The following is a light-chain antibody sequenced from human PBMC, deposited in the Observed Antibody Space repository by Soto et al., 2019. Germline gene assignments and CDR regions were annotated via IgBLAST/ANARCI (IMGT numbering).Light chain of an antibody. CDR1: SGHSSDI. J-gene: IGLJ2*01. V-gene: IGLV4-60*02. Sequence: QSVLTQSSSSSASLGSSVSLTCTLSSGHSSDIIAWHQHQPGKAPRHLMQLEGSGTYNTGSGVPDRFSGSGTGADRYLTISKVKFEDEADYHCDIWYSNGQLFGGGTKLTVL. CDR3: DIWYSNGQL. CDR2: LEGSGTY.